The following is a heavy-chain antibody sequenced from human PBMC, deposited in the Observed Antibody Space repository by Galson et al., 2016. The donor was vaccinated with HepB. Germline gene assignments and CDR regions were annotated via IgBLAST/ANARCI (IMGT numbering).Heavy chain of an antibody. CDR2: ISGDGRNT. V-gene: IGHV3-43*02. CDR3: GILYGGFDP. CDR1: GLPSNNYA. Sequence: SLRLSCAASGLPSNNYAMHWVRQAPGKGLECVSLISGDGRNTYYADSVKGRFSISSDNRKKSLYLEMNSLRTEDTAFYYCGILYGGFDPWGQGTLVTVSS. D-gene: IGHD2/OR15-2a*01. J-gene: IGHJ5*02.